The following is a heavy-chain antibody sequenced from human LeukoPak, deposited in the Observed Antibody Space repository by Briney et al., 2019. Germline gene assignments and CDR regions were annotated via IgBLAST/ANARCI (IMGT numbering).Heavy chain of an antibody. CDR3: ARDPGSIPTRFDP. CDR1: GFTFSSYS. CDR2: ISSSSSYI. J-gene: IGHJ5*02. Sequence: GGSLRLSCAASGFTFSSYSMNWVRQAPGKGLEWVSSISSSSSYIYYADSVKGRFTISRDNAKNSLYLQMNSLRAEDTAVYYCARDPGSIPTRFDPWGQGTLVTVSS. V-gene: IGHV3-21*01. D-gene: IGHD6-13*01.